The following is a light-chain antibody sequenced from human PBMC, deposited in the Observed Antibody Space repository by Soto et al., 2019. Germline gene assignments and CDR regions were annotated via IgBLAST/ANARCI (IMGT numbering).Light chain of an antibody. CDR2: EVV. CDR3: KSYAGSNTYV. CDR1: SSDLGVYDF. J-gene: IGLJ1*01. V-gene: IGLV2-8*01. Sequence: QSALTQPASVSGSPGQSITISCTGTSSDLGVYDFVSWYQHHPGKAPRLIISEVVQRPSGVPARFSGSKSGKTASLTVSGLQAADEADYFCKSYAGSNTYVYGSGTRSPS.